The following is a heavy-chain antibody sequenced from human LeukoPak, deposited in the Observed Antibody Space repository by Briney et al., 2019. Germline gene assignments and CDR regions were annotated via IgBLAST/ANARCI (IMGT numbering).Heavy chain of an antibody. Sequence: GGSLRLSCAASGFTFSSYSMNWVRQAPGKGLEWVSSISNSSSYIYYAVSVKGRFTISRDNAKNSLYLQMNSLRAEDTAVYYCARGTGTIFGVVIKRNWFDPWGQGTLVTVSS. J-gene: IGHJ5*02. CDR1: GFTFSSYS. V-gene: IGHV3-21*01. D-gene: IGHD3-3*01. CDR2: ISNSSSYI. CDR3: ARGTGTIFGVVIKRNWFDP.